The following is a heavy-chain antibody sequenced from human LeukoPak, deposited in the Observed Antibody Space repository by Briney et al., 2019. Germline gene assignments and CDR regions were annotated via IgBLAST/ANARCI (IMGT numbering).Heavy chain of an antibody. CDR3: ASGGYSYGYSDD. D-gene: IGHD5-18*01. V-gene: IGHV3-48*03. J-gene: IGHJ4*02. Sequence: GGSLRLSCAASGFTFSNYDVNWVRQSPGKGLEWVSFISSSDGAIYYADSVKGRFTISRDNAKNSLYLQMNSLRAEDTAVYYCASGGYSYGYSDDWGQGTLVTVSS. CDR1: GFTFSNYD. CDR2: ISSSDGAI.